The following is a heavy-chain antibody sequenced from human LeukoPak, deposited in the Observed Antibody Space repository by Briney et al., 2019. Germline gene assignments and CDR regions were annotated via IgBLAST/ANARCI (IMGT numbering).Heavy chain of an antibody. CDR1: GFSVSNNY. D-gene: IGHD2-15*01. V-gene: IGHV3-53*01. Sequence: GGSLRLSCAASGFSVSNNYVSWVRQAPGKGLEWISAVYSGGDTYYIESVRGRFTISRDNAKNSLYLQMNSLRAEDTALYYCARTPGDYDDYWGQGTLVTVSS. CDR3: ARTPGDYDDY. J-gene: IGHJ4*02. CDR2: VYSGGDT.